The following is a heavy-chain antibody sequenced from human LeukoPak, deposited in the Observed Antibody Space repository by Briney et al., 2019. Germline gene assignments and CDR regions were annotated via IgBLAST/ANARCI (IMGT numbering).Heavy chain of an antibody. CDR1: GYTFTSYG. J-gene: IGHJ4*02. CDR2: LSAYNGNT. D-gene: IGHD2-21*02. CDR3: ARAGAYCGGDCYSADY. V-gene: IGHV1-18*01. Sequence: ASVKVSCKASGYTFTSYGISWVRQAPGQGLEWMGWLSAYNGNTNYAQKLQGRVTMTTDTSTSTAYMELRSLRSDDTAVYYCARAGAYCGGDCYSADYWGQGTLVTVSS.